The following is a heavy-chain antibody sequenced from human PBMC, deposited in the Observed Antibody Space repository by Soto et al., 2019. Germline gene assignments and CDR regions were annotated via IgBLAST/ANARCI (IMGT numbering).Heavy chain of an antibody. CDR1: GGSFSGYY. CDR3: ARGRDTSSWYGYYYGMDV. D-gene: IGHD6-13*01. V-gene: IGHV4-34*01. J-gene: IGHJ6*02. CDR2: INHSGST. Sequence: PSETLSLTCAVYGGSFSGYYWSWIRQPPGKGLEWIGEINHSGSTNYNPSLKSRVTISVDTSKNQFSLKLGSVTAADTAVYYCARGRDTSSWYGYYYGMDVWGQGTTVTVSS.